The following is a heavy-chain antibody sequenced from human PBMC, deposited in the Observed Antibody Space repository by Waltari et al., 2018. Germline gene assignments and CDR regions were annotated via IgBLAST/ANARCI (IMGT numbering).Heavy chain of an antibody. CDR2: IRSSSSTR. V-gene: IGHV3-48*01. J-gene: IGHJ4*02. CDR1: GLTFRPSS. Sequence: EVQLVGSGGGWIQPGGSRSLPCEAPGLTFRPSSTNWVRRAPGKGLEWVSYIRSSSSTRYYADTVKGRFTIARDNAKDSLYRQMNSLRAEETAVYYCARGYSTGRSGFDYWGQGTLVTVSS. CDR3: ARGYSTGRSGFDY. D-gene: IGHD2-8*02.